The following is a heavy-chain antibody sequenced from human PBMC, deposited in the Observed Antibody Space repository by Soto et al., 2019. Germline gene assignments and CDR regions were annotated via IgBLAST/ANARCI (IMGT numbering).Heavy chain of an antibody. J-gene: IGHJ6*02. CDR1: GFPFSSYV. CDR3: AKAVTLVRGINPYSYGLDV. V-gene: IGHV3-23*01. Sequence: LRLSCAVSGFPFSSYVMTWVRQAPGKGLEWVSVISGGGGSTNYAESVKGRFTISRDNSENTLYLQMNSLRAEDTAVYHCAKAVTLVRGINPYSYGLDVWGQGTTVTVSS. CDR2: ISGGGGST. D-gene: IGHD3-10*01.